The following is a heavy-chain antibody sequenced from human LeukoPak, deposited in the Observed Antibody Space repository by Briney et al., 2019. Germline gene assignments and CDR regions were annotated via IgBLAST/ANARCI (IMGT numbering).Heavy chain of an antibody. CDR3: ARVEMATIWVKWPAFDI. CDR2: INPNSGGT. D-gene: IGHD5-24*01. V-gene: IGHV1-2*06. Sequence: GASVKVSCKASGYTFTGYYMHWVRQAPGQGLEWMGRINPNSGGTNYAQKFQGRVTMTRETSISTAYMELSRLRSDDTAVYYCARVEMATIWVKWPAFDIWGQGTMVTVSS. CDR1: GYTFTGYY. J-gene: IGHJ3*02.